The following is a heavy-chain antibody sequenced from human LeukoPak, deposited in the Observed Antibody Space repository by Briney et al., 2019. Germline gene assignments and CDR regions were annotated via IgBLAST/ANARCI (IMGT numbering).Heavy chain of an antibody. CDR1: GGSFSGYY. CDR2: VNHSGST. V-gene: IGHV4-34*01. J-gene: IGHJ4*02. CDR3: TKGRGI. D-gene: IGHD3-10*01. Sequence: PSETLSLTCAVYGGSFSGYYWSWIRQPPGKGLEWIGEVNHSGSTNYNPSLKSRVTISVDTSKNQFSLKLTSVTAADTAVYYCTKGRGIWGQGTLVTASS.